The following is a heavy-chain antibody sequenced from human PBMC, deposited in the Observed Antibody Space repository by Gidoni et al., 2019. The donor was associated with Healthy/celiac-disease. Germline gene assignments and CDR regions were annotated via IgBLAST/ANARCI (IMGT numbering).Heavy chain of an antibody. CDR2: ISYDGSNK. CDR3: ANSPGHCSSTSCYSLYYYGMDV. D-gene: IGHD2-2*01. Sequence: QVQLVESGGGVVQPGRSLILSCAASGFTFSSYCMHWVRQAPGKGLECVAVISYDGSNKYYADSVKGRFTISRDNSKNTLYLQMNSLRAEDTAVYYCANSPGHCSSTSCYSLYYYGMDVWGQGTTVTVSS. J-gene: IGHJ6*02. CDR1: GFTFSSYC. V-gene: IGHV3-30*18.